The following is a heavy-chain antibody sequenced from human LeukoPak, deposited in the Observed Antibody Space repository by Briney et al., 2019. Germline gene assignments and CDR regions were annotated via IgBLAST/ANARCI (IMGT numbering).Heavy chain of an antibody. CDR1: GYTFTGHY. CDR2: INPKSGGT. D-gene: IGHD3-3*02. Sequence: ASVKVSCKASGYTFTGHYIHWVRQAPGQGLEWLGWINPKSGGTNFAQKFQGRVTLTRDTSINTVYMELSRLRSDDTAVYYCAREASSDNLLGYFDYWGQGSLVTVSS. J-gene: IGHJ4*02. V-gene: IGHV1-2*02. CDR3: AREASSDNLLGYFDY.